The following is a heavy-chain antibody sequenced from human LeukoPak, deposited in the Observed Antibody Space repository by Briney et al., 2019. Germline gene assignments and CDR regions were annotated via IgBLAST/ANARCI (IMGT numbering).Heavy chain of an antibody. CDR3: ARGADYYGSGSYYPTNYFDY. CDR2: IYHSGST. Sequence: KPSETLSLTCTVSGYSISSGYYWGWIRQPPGKGLEWIGSIYHSGSTYYNPSLKSRVTISVDTSKNQFSLKLSSVTAADTAVYYCARGADYYGSGSYYPTNYFDYWGQGTLVTVSS. J-gene: IGHJ4*02. V-gene: IGHV4-38-2*02. CDR1: GYSISSGYY. D-gene: IGHD3-10*01.